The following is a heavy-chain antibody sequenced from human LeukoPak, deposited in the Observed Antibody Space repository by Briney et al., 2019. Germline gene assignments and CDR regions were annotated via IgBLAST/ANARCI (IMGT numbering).Heavy chain of an antibody. D-gene: IGHD3-22*01. CDR2: IWYDGSNI. CDR3: ARDQRDYYDSSGDSDAFDI. V-gene: IGHV3-33*01. J-gene: IGHJ3*02. CDR1: GFTFSSYG. Sequence: GGSLRLSCAASGFTFSSYGMHWVRQAPGKGLEWVAVIWYDGSNIYYADSVKGRFTISRDNSKNTLYPQMNSLRAEDTAVYYCARDQRDYYDSSGDSDAFDIWGQGTMVTVSS.